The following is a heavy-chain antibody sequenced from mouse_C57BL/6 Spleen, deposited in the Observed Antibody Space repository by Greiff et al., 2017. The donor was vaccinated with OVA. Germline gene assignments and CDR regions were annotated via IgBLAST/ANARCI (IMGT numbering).Heavy chain of an antibody. CDR1: GYSFTGYY. CDR3: ARSRPAFAY. V-gene: IGHV1-42*01. Sequence: VQLQHSGPELVKPGASVKISCKASGYSFTGYYMNWVKQSPEKSLEWIGEINPSTGGTTYNQKFKAKATLTVDKSSSTAYMQLKSLTSEDSAVYYCARSRPAFAYWGQGTLVTVSA. J-gene: IGHJ3*01. CDR2: INPSTGGT.